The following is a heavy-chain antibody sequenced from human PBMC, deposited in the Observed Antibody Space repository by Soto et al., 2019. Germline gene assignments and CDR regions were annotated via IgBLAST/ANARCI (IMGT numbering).Heavy chain of an antibody. D-gene: IGHD5-12*01. Sequence: GGSLRLSCAASGFTFSNYAMNWVRQAPGKGLEWVSGINGGAGSAYYADSVKGRFTISRDSSKNTVYLQMNSLRAEDTAVYYCAKSSRGYSCYGFDYWGQGTLVTVSS. CDR2: INGGAGSA. CDR3: AKSSRGYSCYGFDY. J-gene: IGHJ4*02. V-gene: IGHV3-23*01. CDR1: GFTFSNYA.